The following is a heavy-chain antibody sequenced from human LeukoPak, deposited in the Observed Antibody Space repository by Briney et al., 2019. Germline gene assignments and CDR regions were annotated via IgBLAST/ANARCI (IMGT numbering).Heavy chain of an antibody. CDR3: ARLRSPGDFDY. Sequence: SGTLSLTCAVFGGSISTSNWWSWARQSPGKGLEWIGYIYYSGSTNYNPSLKSRITISVDTSKTQFSLKLSSVTAADTAVYYCARLRSPGDFDYWGQGTLATVSS. J-gene: IGHJ4*02. CDR1: GGSISTSNW. D-gene: IGHD1-26*01. V-gene: IGHV4-4*02. CDR2: IYYSGST.